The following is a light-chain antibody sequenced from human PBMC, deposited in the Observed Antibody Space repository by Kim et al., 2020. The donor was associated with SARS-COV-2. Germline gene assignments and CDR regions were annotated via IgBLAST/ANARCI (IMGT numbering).Light chain of an antibody. CDR3: QQYDSWPPYT. J-gene: IGKJ2*01. CDR1: PSIGFN. V-gene: IGKV3-15*01. CDR2: GAS. Sequence: VSPGERATLSCRASPSIGFNVAWYQQKPGQAPRLLIRGASTRATGFPARFSGSGSGTEFTLTISSLQSEDFAIYYCQQYDSWPPYTFGQGTKLEI.